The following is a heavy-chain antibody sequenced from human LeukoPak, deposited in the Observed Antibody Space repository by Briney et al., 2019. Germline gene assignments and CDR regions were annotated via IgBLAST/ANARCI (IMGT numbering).Heavy chain of an antibody. CDR2: ISTSGSS. CDR1: GGSISPYY. J-gene: IGHJ4*02. CDR3: ARDRVSWHYFDY. D-gene: IGHD5/OR15-5a*01. V-gene: IGHV4-4*07. Sequence: SETLSLTCTVSGGSISPYYWTFIRQPAGKGLEWIGRISTSGSSKYNPSLESRVTMPVDTSRNQFSLKVTSVTAADTAMYYCARDRVSWHYFDYWGQGTLLTVSS.